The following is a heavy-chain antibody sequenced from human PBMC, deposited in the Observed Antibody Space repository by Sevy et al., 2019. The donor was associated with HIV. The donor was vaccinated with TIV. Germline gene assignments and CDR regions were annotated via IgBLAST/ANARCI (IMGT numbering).Heavy chain of an antibody. Sequence: GGSLRLSCAASGFTFSSHGVHWVRQAPGKGLEWVAVISYDGSYKSYGDSVKGRFTISRDDSKNTLYLQMNSLRPEDTTVYYCARDSGYSINWYPAYWGQGTLVTVSS. V-gene: IGHV3-30*03. J-gene: IGHJ4*02. CDR1: GFTFSSHG. CDR3: ARDSGYSINWYPAY. CDR2: ISYDGSYK. D-gene: IGHD6-13*01.